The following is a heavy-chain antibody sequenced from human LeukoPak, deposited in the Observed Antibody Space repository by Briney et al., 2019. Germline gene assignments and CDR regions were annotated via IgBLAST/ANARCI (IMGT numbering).Heavy chain of an antibody. CDR3: ARSGYSYGYVGGY. CDR2: ISGSAGGT. V-gene: IGHV3-23*01. J-gene: IGHJ4*02. Sequence: GGSLKLSCAASGFTFSSYAMSWVRQAPGKGLEWVSGISGSAGGTYYADSVKGRFTISRDNSKNTLYLQMNSLRAEDTGVYYCARSGYSYGYVGGYWGQGTLVTVSS. D-gene: IGHD5-18*01. CDR1: GFTFSSYA.